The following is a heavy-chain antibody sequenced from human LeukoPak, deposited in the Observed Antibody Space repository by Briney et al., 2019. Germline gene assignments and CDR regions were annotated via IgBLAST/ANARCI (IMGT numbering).Heavy chain of an antibody. CDR3: ARATSYYDSSGYLFDY. CDR1: GCSFTSYW. Sequence: GESLKISCKGSGCSFTSYWIGWVRQMPGKGLEWMGIIYPGDSDTRYSPSFQGQVTISADKSISTAYLQWSSLKASDTAMYYCARATSYYDSSGYLFDYWGQGTLVTVSS. J-gene: IGHJ4*02. V-gene: IGHV5-51*01. D-gene: IGHD3-22*01. CDR2: IYPGDSDT.